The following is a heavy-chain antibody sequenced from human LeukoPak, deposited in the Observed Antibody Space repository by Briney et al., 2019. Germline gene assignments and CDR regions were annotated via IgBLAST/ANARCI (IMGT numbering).Heavy chain of an antibody. CDR3: ARNMAMYYDFWSGYYEDV. J-gene: IGHJ6*01. D-gene: IGHD3-3*01. Sequence: SETLSLTCTVSRGSISSGAYYWSWIRQPPGKGLEWIGFIYYSGTTYYNPSLKSRVSLSVDPSKHQFSLKLSSVTAADTAVYYCARNMAMYYDFWSGYYEDVWGKETTVTVSS. V-gene: IGHV4-30-4*08. CDR1: RGSISSGAYY. CDR2: IYYSGTT.